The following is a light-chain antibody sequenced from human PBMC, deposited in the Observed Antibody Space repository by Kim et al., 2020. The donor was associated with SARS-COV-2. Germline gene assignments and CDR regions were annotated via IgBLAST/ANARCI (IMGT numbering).Light chain of an antibody. CDR3: QKYNSAPWT. Sequence: APVGDRFTITCRASQDIKNYLAWYRQKPGKVPEVLIYAASILQSGVPSRISGSGSGTDFTLTINSLQPEDVATYYCQKYNSAPWTFGQGTKVDIK. CDR1: QDIKNY. V-gene: IGKV1-27*01. CDR2: AAS. J-gene: IGKJ1*01.